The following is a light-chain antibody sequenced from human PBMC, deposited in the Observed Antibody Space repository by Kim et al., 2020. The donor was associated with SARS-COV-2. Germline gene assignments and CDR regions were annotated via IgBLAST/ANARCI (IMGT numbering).Light chain of an antibody. CDR2: DAS. CDR1: QDISNY. Sequence: DIQMTQSPSSLSASVGDRVTITCQASQDISNYLNWYQQKPGKAPKLLIYDASNLEKGVPSRFSGSGSGTDFTFTISSLQPEDIATYYCQQYDLFGPGTKVDIK. CDR3: QQYDL. J-gene: IGKJ3*01. V-gene: IGKV1-33*01.